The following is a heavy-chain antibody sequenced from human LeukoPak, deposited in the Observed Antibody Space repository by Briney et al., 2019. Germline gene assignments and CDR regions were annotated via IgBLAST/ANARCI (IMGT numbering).Heavy chain of an antibody. CDR3: ALAGYFDFWSGPKGPNWFDP. CDR1: GGTFNSYA. D-gene: IGHD3-3*01. J-gene: IGHJ5*02. Sequence: SVKVSCKASGGTFNSYAINWVRQAPGQGLEWMGGIIPIFGTANYAQEFQGRVTITADESTSTAYMELSSLRSEDTAVYYCALAGYFDFWSGPKGPNWFDPWGQGTLVTVSS. V-gene: IGHV1-69*13. CDR2: IIPIFGTA.